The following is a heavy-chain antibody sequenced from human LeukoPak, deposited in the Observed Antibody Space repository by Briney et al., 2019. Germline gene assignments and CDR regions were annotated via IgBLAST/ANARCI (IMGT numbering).Heavy chain of an antibody. J-gene: IGHJ4*02. D-gene: IGHD3-22*01. CDR3: ARGGQYVLHYDSSGYPPRGH. Sequence: ASVKVSRKASGYTFTGYYMHWVRRAPGQGLEWMGWINPNSGGTNYAQKFQGGVTMTRDTSISTAYMELSRLRSDDTAVYYCARGGQYVLHYDSSGYPPRGHWGQGTLVTVSS. CDR2: INPNSGGT. CDR1: GYTFTGYY. V-gene: IGHV1-2*02.